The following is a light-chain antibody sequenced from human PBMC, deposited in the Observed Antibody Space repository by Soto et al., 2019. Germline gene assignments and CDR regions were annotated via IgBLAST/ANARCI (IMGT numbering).Light chain of an antibody. CDR2: HAS. Sequence: DIQMTQSPSTLSASVGDRVTITCLASQSISSWLAWYQQKPGTAPKVLIYHASNLQSGVPSRFSGSGSGTEFTLTISSLQPDDFAAYYCQQYNSYSFGQGTKVDIK. J-gene: IGKJ1*01. CDR1: QSISSW. V-gene: IGKV1-5*01. CDR3: QQYNSYS.